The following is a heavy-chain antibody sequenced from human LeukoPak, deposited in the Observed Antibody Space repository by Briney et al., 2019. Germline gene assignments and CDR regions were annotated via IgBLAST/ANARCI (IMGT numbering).Heavy chain of an antibody. CDR3: TRDRGTYNWFDP. J-gene: IGHJ5*02. CDR1: GFTFSCSA. V-gene: IGHV3-73*01. CDR2: IDKKDNLYAT. Sequence: GGSLRLSCAASGFTFSCSAVHWVRPSSGKGVEWVGHIDKKDNLYATAYAESVKGRFTISRDDSKDTAFLHMDSLKTEDTALYYCTRDRGTYNWFDPWGQGTLVTVSS. D-gene: IGHD2-15*01.